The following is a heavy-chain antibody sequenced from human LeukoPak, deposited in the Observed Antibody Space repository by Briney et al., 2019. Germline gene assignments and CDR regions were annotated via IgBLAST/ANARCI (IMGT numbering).Heavy chain of an antibody. CDR3: ARVWSGYSQSFYYYGMDV. D-gene: IGHD3-3*01. Sequence: SETLSLTCAVSGGSISSGGYYWSWIRQPPGKGLEWIGCIYYSGSTNYNPSLKSRVTISVDTSKNQFSLKLSSVTAADTAVYYCARVWSGYSQSFYYYGMDVWGQGTTVTVSS. CDR2: IYYSGST. V-gene: IGHV4-61*08. CDR1: GGSISSGGYY. J-gene: IGHJ6*02.